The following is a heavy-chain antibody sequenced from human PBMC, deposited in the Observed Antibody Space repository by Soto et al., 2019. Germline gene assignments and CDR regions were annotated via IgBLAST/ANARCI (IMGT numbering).Heavy chain of an antibody. CDR3: ARDLWGYCGTDCYPLDV. V-gene: IGHV4-31*03. Sequence: PSETLSLTCTVSGGSISSGGYSWTWIRQHPGKGLEWIGYIYYSGSTYYKPSLKSRVTISVDTSKNQLSLKLSSVTAADTAVYYCARDLWGYCGTDCYPLDVWGQGTTVTISS. CDR2: IYYSGST. CDR1: GGSISSGGYS. J-gene: IGHJ6*02. D-gene: IGHD2-21*02.